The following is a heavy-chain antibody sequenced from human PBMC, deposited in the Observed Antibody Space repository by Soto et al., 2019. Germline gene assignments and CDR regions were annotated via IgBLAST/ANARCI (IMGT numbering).Heavy chain of an antibody. D-gene: IGHD2-2*01. Sequence: PGGSVRLAXAASGFTFSSYAMHWVRQAPGKGLEWVAVISYDGSNKYYADSVKGRFTISRDNSKNTLYLQMNSLRAEDTAVYYCARDYIVVVPAASYYYYGMDVWGQGPRSPSP. V-gene: IGHV3-30-3*01. J-gene: IGHJ6*02. CDR3: ARDYIVVVPAASYYYYGMDV. CDR1: GFTFSSYA. CDR2: ISYDGSNK.